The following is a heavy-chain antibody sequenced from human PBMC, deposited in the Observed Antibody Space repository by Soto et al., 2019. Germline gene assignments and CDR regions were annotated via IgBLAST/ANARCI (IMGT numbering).Heavy chain of an antibody. CDR1: GFTFSSYA. J-gene: IGHJ4*02. CDR2: ISYDGSNK. CDR3: ARDRFKGSGVIVVVPAAINQYYFDY. V-gene: IGHV3-30-3*01. D-gene: IGHD2-2*01. Sequence: GGSLRLSCAASGFTFSSYAMHWVRQAPGKGLEWVAVISYDGSNKYYPDSVKGRFTISRDNSKNTQYLQMNSLRAEDTAVYYCARDRFKGSGVIVVVPAAINQYYFDYWGQGTLVTVSS.